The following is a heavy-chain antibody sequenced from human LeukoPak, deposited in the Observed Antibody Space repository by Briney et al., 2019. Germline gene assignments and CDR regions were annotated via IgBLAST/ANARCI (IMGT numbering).Heavy chain of an antibody. J-gene: IGHJ4*02. V-gene: IGHV3-48*04. CDR3: AKDPSTSSGWYEPRQAPPGN. CDR2: MSSSGDTI. Sequence: GGSLRLSCAASGFTFSSYSMNWVRQAPGKGLEWDSYMSSSGDTIYYADSVKGRFTISRDNAKNSLYLQMNSLRAEDTAVYYCAKDPSTSSGWYEPRQAPPGNWGQGTLVTVSS. D-gene: IGHD6-19*01. CDR1: GFTFSSYS.